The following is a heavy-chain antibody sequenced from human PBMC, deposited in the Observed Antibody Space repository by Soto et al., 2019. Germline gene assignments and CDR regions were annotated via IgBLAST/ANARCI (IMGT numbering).Heavy chain of an antibody. CDR2: ISGSGGST. J-gene: IGHJ4*02. Sequence: EVQLLGSGGGLVQPGGSLRLSCAASGFSFVNYGMTWVRQAPGKGLEWVSGISGSGGSTYYADSVKGRFIMSRDNSKNMLYLEMNSLRAEDTAVYYCARGNGALKCDYWAQGTLVTVSS. CDR3: ARGNGALKCDY. V-gene: IGHV3-23*01. D-gene: IGHD2-8*01. CDR1: GFSFVNYG.